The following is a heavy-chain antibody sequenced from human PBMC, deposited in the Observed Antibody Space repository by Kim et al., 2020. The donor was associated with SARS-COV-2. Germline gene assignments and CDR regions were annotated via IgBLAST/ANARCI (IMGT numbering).Heavy chain of an antibody. D-gene: IGHD1-1*01. Sequence: GGSLRLSCAASGFTFSSYSMNWVRQAPGKGLEWVSSISSSSSYIYYADSVKGRFTISRDNAKNSLYLQMNSLRAEDTAVYYCARNPPPPPYGNTYYYMDVWGKGTTVTVSS. CDR3: ARNPPPPPYGNTYYYMDV. J-gene: IGHJ6*03. CDR2: ISSSSSYI. V-gene: IGHV3-21*01. CDR1: GFTFSSYS.